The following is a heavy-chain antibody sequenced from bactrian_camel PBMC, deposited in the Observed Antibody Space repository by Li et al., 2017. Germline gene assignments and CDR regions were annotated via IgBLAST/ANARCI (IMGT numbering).Heavy chain of an antibody. D-gene: IGHD2*01. CDR2: IHNRSGST. CDR3: AGKISGCDLSTLYYGD. Sequence: HVQLVESGGGSVQAGGSLRLSCSASGDTFSASCMGWFRQVSGTEREGVAVIHNRSGSTYAADSVKGRFAISRDDPKRTLYLQMDSLKPEDTALYYCAGKISGCDLSTLYYGDWDQGTQVTVS. CDR1: GDTFSASC. J-gene: IGHJ4*01. V-gene: IGHV3S54*01.